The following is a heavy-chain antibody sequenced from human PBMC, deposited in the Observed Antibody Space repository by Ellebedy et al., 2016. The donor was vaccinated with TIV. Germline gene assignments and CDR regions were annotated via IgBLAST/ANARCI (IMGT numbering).Heavy chain of an antibody. D-gene: IGHD3-10*01. CDR2: FNPNGAIT. CDR3: ARGPLVGFGDYASYHGMDV. J-gene: IGHJ6*02. CDR1: GFTFRRYG. Sequence: GGSLRLXXAASGFTFRRYGMHWVRQAPGQGLEWMGLFNPNGAITTYAQKFQGRLRLTRTWDLSTRTLYMELSSLRSDDTAAYFCARGPLVGFGDYASYHGMDVWGQGTTVTVSS. V-gene: IGHV1-46*01.